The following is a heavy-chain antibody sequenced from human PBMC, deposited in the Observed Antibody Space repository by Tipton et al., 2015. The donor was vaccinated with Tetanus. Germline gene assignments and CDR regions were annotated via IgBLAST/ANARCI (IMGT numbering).Heavy chain of an antibody. V-gene: IGHV5-51*01. CDR1: GYNFRSYW. J-gene: IGHJ4*02. CDR3: AREPSSGYYFDY. Sequence: QLVQSGAEVKKPGESLKISCQGSGYNFRSYWIGWVRQMPGKGLEWMGIIYPGDSDARYSPSFQGQVTISADRSISTAYLQWSSLKASDTAIYYCAREPSSGYYFDYWGQGTLVTVSS. D-gene: IGHD3-22*01. CDR2: IYPGDSDA.